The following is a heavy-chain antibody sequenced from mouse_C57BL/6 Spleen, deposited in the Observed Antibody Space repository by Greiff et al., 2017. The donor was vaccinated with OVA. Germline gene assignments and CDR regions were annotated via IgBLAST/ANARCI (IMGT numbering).Heavy chain of an antibody. CDR3: AIYYDYGDYYAMDY. V-gene: IGHV1-54*01. J-gene: IGHJ4*01. Sequence: QVQLKQSGAELVRPGTSVKVSCKASGYAFTNYLIEWVKQRPGQGLEWIGVINPGSGGTNYNEKFKGKATLTADKSSSTAYMQLSSLTSEDSAVYFCAIYYDYGDYYAMDYWGQGTSVTVSS. CDR2: INPGSGGT. CDR1: GYAFTNYL. D-gene: IGHD2-4*01.